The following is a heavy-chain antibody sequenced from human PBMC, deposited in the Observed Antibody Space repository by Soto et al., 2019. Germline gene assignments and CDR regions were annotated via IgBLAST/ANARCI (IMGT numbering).Heavy chain of an antibody. Sequence: GGSLRLSCAASGFTFSRYSMNWVRQAPGKGLEWVSYISSSGSTIYYADSVKGRFTISRDNAKNSLYLQMNSLRAEDTAVYYCARERLDNDYSNFNWFDPWGQGTLVTVSS. J-gene: IGHJ5*02. D-gene: IGHD4-4*01. CDR1: GFTFSRYS. CDR2: ISSSGSTI. V-gene: IGHV3-48*04. CDR3: ARERLDNDYSNFNWFDP.